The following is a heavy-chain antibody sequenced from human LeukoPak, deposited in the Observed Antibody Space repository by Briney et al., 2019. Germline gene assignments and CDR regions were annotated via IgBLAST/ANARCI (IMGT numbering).Heavy chain of an antibody. Sequence: ASVKVSCKASGYTFTGYYMHWVRQAPGQGLEWMGWINPNSGGTNYAQKFQGRVTMTRDTSISTACMELSRLRSDDTAVYYCARVPFPLYGSGMNKYYLDYWGQGTLVTVSS. J-gene: IGHJ4*02. CDR3: ARVPFPLYGSGMNKYYLDY. D-gene: IGHD3-10*01. V-gene: IGHV1-2*02. CDR2: INPNSGGT. CDR1: GYTFTGYY.